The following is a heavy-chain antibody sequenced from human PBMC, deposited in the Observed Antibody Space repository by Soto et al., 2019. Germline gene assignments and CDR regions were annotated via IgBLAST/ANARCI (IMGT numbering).Heavy chain of an antibody. CDR1: GFIFSYYD. Sequence: PGGSLRLSCATSGFIFSYYDINWVRQAPGKGLEWLSAISGSGGCTYYADSVKGRFTISRDNSKNTLYLEMNSLRAEDTAVYYCATGHYDSVWETWCSNSGFDSWGRGTLVTV. CDR2: ISGSGGCT. V-gene: IGHV3-23*01. CDR3: ATGHYDSVWETWCSNSGFDS. D-gene: IGHD3-16*01. J-gene: IGHJ4*02.